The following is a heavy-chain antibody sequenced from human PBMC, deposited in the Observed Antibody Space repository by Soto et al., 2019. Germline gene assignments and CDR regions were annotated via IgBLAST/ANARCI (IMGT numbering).Heavy chain of an antibody. CDR1: GFTVSSNY. CDR3: SMDDVYCSGGSCYGVPTDV. V-gene: IGHV3-66*01. CDR2: IQSGGST. Sequence: EVQLVESGGDLVQPGGSLRLSCAASGFTVSSNYMNWVRQAPGKGLEWVSLIQSGGSTFYEVSVKGRFTISRDNSKNTLFLQMSSLRVEDTAMYYCSMDDVYCSGGSCYGVPTDVWGRGTTVTVSS. J-gene: IGHJ6*04. D-gene: IGHD2-15*01.